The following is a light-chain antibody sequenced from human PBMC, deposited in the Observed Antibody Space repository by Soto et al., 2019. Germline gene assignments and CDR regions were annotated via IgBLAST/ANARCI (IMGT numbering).Light chain of an antibody. Sequence: QSVLTQPPSVSAAPGQKVTISCSGSSFNLGNNYVSWYQQLPGTAPKLLIYDNNKRTSGTPDRVSASKSGTSATLGITGLQTGDKADYYCGTWDSSLSAYVFGTGTKVTVL. V-gene: IGLV1-51*01. CDR1: SFNLGNNY. CDR2: DNN. J-gene: IGLJ1*01. CDR3: GTWDSSLSAYV.